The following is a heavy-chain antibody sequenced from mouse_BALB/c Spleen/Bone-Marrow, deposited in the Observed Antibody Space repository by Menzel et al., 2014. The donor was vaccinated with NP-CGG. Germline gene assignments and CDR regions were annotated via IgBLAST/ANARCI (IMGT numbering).Heavy chain of an antibody. Sequence: QVQLQQPGAELVKPGASVKLSCKASGYTFTSYWMHWVKQRPGQGLEWIGEINPSNGRTNYNEKFKSKATLTVDKSSSTAYMQLSSPTSEDSAVYYCARDYDYWYFDVWGAGTTVTVSS. J-gene: IGHJ1*01. V-gene: IGHV1S81*02. CDR3: ARDYDYWYFDV. CDR2: INPSNGRT. D-gene: IGHD2-4*01. CDR1: GYTFTSYW.